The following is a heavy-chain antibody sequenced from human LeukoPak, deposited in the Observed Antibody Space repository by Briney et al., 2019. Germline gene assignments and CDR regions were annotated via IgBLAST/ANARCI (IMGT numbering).Heavy chain of an antibody. CDR1: GVSLSDYY. J-gene: IGHJ4*02. V-gene: IGHV4-34*01. CDR2: INHNGGT. D-gene: IGHD2-8*01. Sequence: PSETLSLTCSVYGVSLSDYYLSWIRQPPGKGLEWVGEINHNGGTKYNPSLKGRVTISVDTSETPFSLNLRSVTAADTAVYYCARIRCGHSSAICYTHWGRGTLVTVSS. CDR3: ARIRCGHSSAICYTH.